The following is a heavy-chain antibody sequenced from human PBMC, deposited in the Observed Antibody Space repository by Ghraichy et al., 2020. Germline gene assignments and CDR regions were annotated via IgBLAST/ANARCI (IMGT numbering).Heavy chain of an antibody. CDR3: ARDLGLSL. V-gene: IGHV4-59*01. CDR2: VYYGGSA. Sequence: SETLSLTCTVSGASITSNHWSWIRQPPGKGLEWIGNVYYGGSATTNPALKSRVTISMDTSNNQYSLMLISVTAADTAIYYCARDLGLSLWGQGTLVTVSS. J-gene: IGHJ4*02. CDR1: GASITSNH.